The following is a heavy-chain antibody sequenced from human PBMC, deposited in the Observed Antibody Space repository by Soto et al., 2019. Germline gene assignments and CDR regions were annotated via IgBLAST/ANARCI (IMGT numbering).Heavy chain of an antibody. V-gene: IGHV3-30*18. CDR1: KFTFRSYG. J-gene: IGHJ4*02. CDR3: AKDFKPLSPDSYFDY. Sequence: QVQLVESGGGVVQPGRSLRLSCVASKFTFRSYGMHWVRQAPGKGLEWVARISFDGSDKYYGESVKGRFTISRDNSKNTLYLQMSSLSAEDTGVYYCAKDFKPLSPDSYFDYWGQGALVSVSS. CDR2: ISFDGSDK.